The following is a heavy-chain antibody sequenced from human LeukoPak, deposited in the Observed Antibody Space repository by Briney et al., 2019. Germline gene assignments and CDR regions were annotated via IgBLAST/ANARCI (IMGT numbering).Heavy chain of an antibody. J-gene: IGHJ4*02. CDR3: ARHQDDSSGYYYTASFDY. CDR2: IYYSGST. Sequence: PSETLSLTCTVSGGSISSSSYYWGWIRQPPGKGLQCIGSIYYSGSTYYNPSLKSRVTISVDTSKNQFSLKLSSVTAADTAVYYCARHQDDSSGYYYTASFDYWGQGTLVTVSS. D-gene: IGHD3-22*01. CDR1: GGSISSSSYY. V-gene: IGHV4-39*01.